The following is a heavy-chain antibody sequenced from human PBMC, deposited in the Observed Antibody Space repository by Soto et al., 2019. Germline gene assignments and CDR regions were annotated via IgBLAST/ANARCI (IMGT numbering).Heavy chain of an antibody. J-gene: IGHJ4*02. CDR2: IKMDGSIT. CDR1: GLTFSSYW. V-gene: IGHV3-74*01. CDR3: SRAPYDSSGL. Sequence: GGSLRLSCAASGLTFSSYWMHWVRQAPGKGLVWVSHIKMDGSITNYADSVRGRFTISRDNAKNTLYLQMNSLRAEDTAVYYCSRAPYDSSGLWGQGTLVTVSS. D-gene: IGHD3-22*01.